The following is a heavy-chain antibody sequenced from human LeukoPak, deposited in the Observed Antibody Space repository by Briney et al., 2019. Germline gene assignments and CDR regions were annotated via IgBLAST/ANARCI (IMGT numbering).Heavy chain of an antibody. CDR3: ARDRFTPYSGSSLGAFDI. D-gene: IGHD1-26*01. CDR1: GLTFRNYA. J-gene: IGHJ3*02. V-gene: IGHV3-23*01. Sequence: GGSLRLSCSVSGLTFRNYAMSWVRQVPGKGLEWVSSISDSGVSTYYAASVEGLFTISRDNFRNTVYLQMHSLRVEDTAVYYCARDRFTPYSGSSLGAFDIWGQGTMVTVSS. CDR2: ISDSGVST.